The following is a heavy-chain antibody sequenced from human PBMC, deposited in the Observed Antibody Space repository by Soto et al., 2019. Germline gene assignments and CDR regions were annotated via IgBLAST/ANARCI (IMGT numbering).Heavy chain of an antibody. CDR3: AKDRIVLLWFGAGMDV. Sequence: QVQLVESGGGVVQPGRSLRLSCAASGFTFSSYGMHWVRQAPGKGLEWVAVISYDGSNKYYADSVKGRFTISRDNSKNTQYLQMNSLRAEDTAVYYCAKDRIVLLWFGAGMDVWGQGTTVTVSS. CDR1: GFTFSSYG. CDR2: ISYDGSNK. J-gene: IGHJ6*02. D-gene: IGHD3-10*01. V-gene: IGHV3-30*18.